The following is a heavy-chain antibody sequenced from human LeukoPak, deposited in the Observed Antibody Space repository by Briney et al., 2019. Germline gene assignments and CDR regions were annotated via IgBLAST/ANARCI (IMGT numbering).Heavy chain of an antibody. D-gene: IGHD6-6*01. V-gene: IGHV5-10-1*01. CDR2: IDPRDSYT. Sequence: GESLKISCKGSGYSFISYWITWVRQMPGKGLEWMGRIDPRDSYTNYSPSFQGHVTISADKSITTAYLQWSSLKASDTAMYYCARIASYSSSHEFDYWGQGTLVTVSS. J-gene: IGHJ4*02. CDR3: ARIASYSSSHEFDY. CDR1: GYSFISYW.